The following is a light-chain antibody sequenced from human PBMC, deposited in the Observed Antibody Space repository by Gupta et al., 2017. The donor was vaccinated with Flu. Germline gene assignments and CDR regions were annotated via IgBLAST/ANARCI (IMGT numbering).Light chain of an antibody. CDR3: AAWDANLSAYV. CDR1: GSNIGAYS. J-gene: IGLJ1*01. CDR2: YND. Sequence: QSVLTQPPSASGTPRQRVTISCSGSGSNIGAYSVNWYQQRPGAAPRLLIYYNDQRYSGVPARFSASKSGTSASLAISGLQAEDEADYYCAAWDANLSAYVFGTGTNVPVL. V-gene: IGLV1-44*01.